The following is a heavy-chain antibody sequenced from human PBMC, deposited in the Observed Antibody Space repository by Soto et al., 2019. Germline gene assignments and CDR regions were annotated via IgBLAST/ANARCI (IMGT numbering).Heavy chain of an antibody. CDR2: ISGSAYST. V-gene: IGHV3-23*01. CDR3: AKDPHS. Sequence: VQLLESGGGLVQPGGSVRLSCTASGFTFSSHAMSWVRQAPGKGLEWVSGISGSAYSTYYADSVEGRFTISRDNSKSTLYLQINSLRADDTAVYYCAKDPHSWGQGTQVTVSS. CDR1: GFTFSSHA. J-gene: IGHJ4*02.